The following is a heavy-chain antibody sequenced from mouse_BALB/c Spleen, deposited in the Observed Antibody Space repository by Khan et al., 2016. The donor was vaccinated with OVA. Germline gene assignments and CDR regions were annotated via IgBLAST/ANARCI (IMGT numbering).Heavy chain of an antibody. CDR3: ARGWAAYYRNDEGAIEY. D-gene: IGHD2-14*01. Sequence: LVESGPELKKPGETVRISCKASGYTFTTAGIQWVQKMLGKGLKWIGWINTHSGVPKYAEDFKGRFAFSLEISVNTAYLQITNLKNEDTATYCCARGWAAYYRNDEGAIEYWGQGTSVTVSS. CDR1: GYTFTTAG. V-gene: IGHV9-4*02. CDR2: INTHSGVP. J-gene: IGHJ4*01.